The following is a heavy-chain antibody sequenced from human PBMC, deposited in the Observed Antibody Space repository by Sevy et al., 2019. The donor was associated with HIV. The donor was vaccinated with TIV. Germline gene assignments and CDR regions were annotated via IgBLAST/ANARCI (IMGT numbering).Heavy chain of an antibody. D-gene: IGHD1-26*01. Sequence: GGSLRLSCAASGFTFDDYAMHWVRQAPGKGLEWVSGINWNSGTTGYADSVKGRFTISRDNAKNSLYLQMNSLRPEETALYYCAKDFGLVGGGWIHYWGQGTLVTVSS. CDR1: GFTFDDYA. V-gene: IGHV3-9*01. CDR3: AKDFGLVGGGWIHY. CDR2: INWNSGTT. J-gene: IGHJ4*02.